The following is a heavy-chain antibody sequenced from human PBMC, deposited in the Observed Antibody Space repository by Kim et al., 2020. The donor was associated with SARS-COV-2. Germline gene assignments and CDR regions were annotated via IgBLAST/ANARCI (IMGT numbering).Heavy chain of an antibody. V-gene: IGHV1-18*01. CDR3: ARDQAIAATLYYYGMDV. J-gene: IGHJ6*02. CDR2: ISAYNGNT. CDR1: GYTFTSYG. Sequence: ASVKVSCKASGYTFTSYGISWVRQAPGQGLEWMGWISAYNGNTNYAQKLQGRVTMTTDTSTSTAYMELRSLRSDDTAVYYCARDQAIAATLYYYGMDVWGQGTTVTVSS. D-gene: IGHD6-6*01.